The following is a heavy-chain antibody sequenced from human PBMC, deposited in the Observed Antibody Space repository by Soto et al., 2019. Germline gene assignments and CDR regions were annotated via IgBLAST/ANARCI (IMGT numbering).Heavy chain of an antibody. Sequence: SETLSLTCTVSGTSISSTNYYWGWIRQPPGKGLEWITSIYYTGMTYYNPSLKSRVTISVDTSKNQFSLKLSSVTAADTAVYYCARHPERDRLVVDYYYGMDVWGQGTTVTVSS. J-gene: IGHJ6*02. CDR1: GTSISSTNYY. CDR2: IYYTGMT. D-gene: IGHD2-15*01. V-gene: IGHV4-39*01. CDR3: ARHPERDRLVVDYYYGMDV.